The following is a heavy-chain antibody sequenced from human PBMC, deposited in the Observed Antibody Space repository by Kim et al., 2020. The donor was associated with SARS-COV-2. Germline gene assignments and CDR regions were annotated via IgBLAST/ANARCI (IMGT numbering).Heavy chain of an antibody. V-gene: IGHV3-7*03. CDR2: IREDGSER. CDR3: ARGPF. Sequence: IREDGSERDYGDSVKGRFTIYRDNAKNSLYLQMNSLRAEDTAVYYCARGPFWGQGTLVTVSS. J-gene: IGHJ4*02.